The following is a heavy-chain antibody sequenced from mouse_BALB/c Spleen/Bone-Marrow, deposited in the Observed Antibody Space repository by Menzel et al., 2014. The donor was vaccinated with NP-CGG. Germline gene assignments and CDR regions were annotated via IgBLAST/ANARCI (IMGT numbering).Heavy chain of an antibody. Sequence: EVKLVESGGGLVQPGGSRKLSCAASGFNFSDYGMAWVRLAPGKGPEWVAFISNLAYSIYYADAVTGRFTISRENAKNTLYLEMSSLRFEDTAMYYCTRDRGYDGGYYFDYWGQGTTLTVSS. CDR3: TRDRGYDGGYYFDY. D-gene: IGHD2-2*01. V-gene: IGHV5-15*02. CDR1: GFNFSDYG. CDR2: ISNLAYSI. J-gene: IGHJ2*01.